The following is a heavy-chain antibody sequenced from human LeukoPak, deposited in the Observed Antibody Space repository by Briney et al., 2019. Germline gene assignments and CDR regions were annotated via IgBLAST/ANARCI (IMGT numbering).Heavy chain of an antibody. V-gene: IGHV4-59*01. CDR3: ASSDPAMVTGLGTFDY. Sequence: SETLSLTYTVSGGSIRSYDWSWIRQPPGKGLEWMGYIYYSGSTNYNPSLNSRVTISVDTSKPQFSLKLSSVTAADPAVYYCASSDPAMVTGLGTFDYWSQGTLVTVSS. J-gene: IGHJ4*02. CDR1: GGSIRSYD. D-gene: IGHD5-18*01. CDR2: IYYSGST.